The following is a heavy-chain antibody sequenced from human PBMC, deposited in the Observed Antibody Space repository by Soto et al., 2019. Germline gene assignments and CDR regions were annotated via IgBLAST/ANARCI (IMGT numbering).Heavy chain of an antibody. J-gene: IGHJ4*02. Sequence: GGSLRLSCAASGFTFSSYAMHWVRQAPGKGLEWVAVISYDGSNKYYADSVKGRFTISRDNSKNTLYLQMNSLRAEDTAVYYCARDYELELAPGLDYWGQGTMVTVYS. CDR3: ARDYELELAPGLDY. CDR1: GFTFSSYA. CDR2: ISYDGSNK. V-gene: IGHV3-30-3*01. D-gene: IGHD1-7*01.